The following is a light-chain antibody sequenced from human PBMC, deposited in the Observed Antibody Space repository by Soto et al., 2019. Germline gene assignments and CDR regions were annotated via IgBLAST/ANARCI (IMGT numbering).Light chain of an antibody. CDR2: EVS. J-gene: IGKJ5*01. CDR1: QSLLHITGETF. Sequence: DVVMTQTPLSLSVAPGQPASISCKSSQSLLHITGETFLFWYLQKPGQSPQLLIYEVSTRVSGVPDRFSGSGSGTDLTLEISRVETDDVGIYSCMQSTQLPPTFGQGTRLGIE. V-gene: IGKV2D-29*02. CDR3: MQSTQLPPT.